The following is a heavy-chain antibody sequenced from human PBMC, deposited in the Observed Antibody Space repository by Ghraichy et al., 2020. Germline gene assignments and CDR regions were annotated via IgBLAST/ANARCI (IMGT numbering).Heavy chain of an antibody. CDR2: ISSSRTYI. D-gene: IGHD5-18*01. CDR3: ASESAYSYGDY. V-gene: IGHV3-21*01. J-gene: IGHJ4*02. Sequence: GGSLRLSCAASGFTFSSYSMNWVRQAPGKGLEWVSAISSSRTYIYYADSVKGRFTISRDNAKNSLYLQMNSLRAEDTAVYYCASESAYSYGDYWGQGTLVTVSS. CDR1: GFTFSSYS.